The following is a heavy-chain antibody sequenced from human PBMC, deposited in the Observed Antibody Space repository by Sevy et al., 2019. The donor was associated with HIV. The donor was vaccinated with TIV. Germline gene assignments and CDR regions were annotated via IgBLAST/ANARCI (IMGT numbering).Heavy chain of an antibody. CDR3: ARRAFLGGYFDS. Sequence: SETLSLTCSVSSGSIGNYYWYWIRQPPGRGLEWLGLIYYSGNTNYNPSLKSRVTMSIDTSKNQFSLGLSSLTAADTAVDYCARRAFLGGYFDSWGQGILVTVSS. D-gene: IGHD3-16*01. CDR2: IYYSGNT. J-gene: IGHJ4*03. V-gene: IGHV4-59*08. CDR1: SGSIGNYY.